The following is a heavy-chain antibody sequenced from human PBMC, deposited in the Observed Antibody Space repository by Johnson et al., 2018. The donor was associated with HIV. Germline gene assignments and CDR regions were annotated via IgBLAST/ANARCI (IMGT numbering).Heavy chain of an antibody. CDR2: IKSKTDGGTT. CDR1: GFTFSNAW. Sequence: VQLVESGGGLVKPGGSLRLSCAASGFTFSNAWMSWVRQAPGKGLEWVGRIKSKTDGGTTDYAAPVKGRFTISRDDSKNTLYLQMNSLKTEETAVYYCERDSRGYDERGEKDAFDIWGQGKMVTVSS. D-gene: IGHD3-22*01. CDR3: ERDSRGYDERGEKDAFDI. J-gene: IGHJ3*02. V-gene: IGHV3-15*01.